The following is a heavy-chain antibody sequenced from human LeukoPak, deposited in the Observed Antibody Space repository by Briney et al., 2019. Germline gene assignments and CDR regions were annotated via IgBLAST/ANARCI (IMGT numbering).Heavy chain of an antibody. D-gene: IGHD2-2*01. J-gene: IGHJ3*02. CDR1: GGSISSDNYY. Sequence: SETLSLTCTVSGGSISSDNYYWTWMRQPAGKGLEWIGRIYTSGSTNYNPSLRSRVTISVDTSKNQFSLRLSSVTAADTAVYYCASITSTRQKNAFDIWGQGTMVTVSS. CDR2: IYTSGST. CDR3: ASITSTRQKNAFDI. V-gene: IGHV4-61*02.